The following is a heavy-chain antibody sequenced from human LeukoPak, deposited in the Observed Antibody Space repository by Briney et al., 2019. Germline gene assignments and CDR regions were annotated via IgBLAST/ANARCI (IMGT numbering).Heavy chain of an antibody. V-gene: IGHV4-59*08. J-gene: IGHJ4*02. CDR1: SDSIGKYY. CDR2: ITNSGTGSAST. Sequence: SETLSLTCTVSSDSIGKYYWSWIRQSPGKGLEWMGYITNSGTGSASTRYNPSLESRATMSVDTSKNQMSMNLISLTAADTAVYFCARHLVSKHYFEHWDQGILVSVS. D-gene: IGHD3-9*01. CDR3: ARHLVSKHYFEH.